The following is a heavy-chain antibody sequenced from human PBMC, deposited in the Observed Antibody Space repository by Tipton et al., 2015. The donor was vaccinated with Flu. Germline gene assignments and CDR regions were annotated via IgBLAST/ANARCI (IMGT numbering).Heavy chain of an antibody. D-gene: IGHD2-2*02. CDR1: GYTFTSYN. CDR2: IYTVGGGI. J-gene: IGHJ3*01. CDR3: ARDKGGKTYTFDV. V-gene: IGHV1-46*01. Sequence: QLVQSGAEVEKPGASVRISCKASGYTFTSYNMHWVRQAPGQGIEWMGLIYTVGGGIRYSQRFQGRIIVTRDKSTATVYMELRSPRPDDTAMYYCARDKGGKTYTFDVWGQGTMVTVSS.